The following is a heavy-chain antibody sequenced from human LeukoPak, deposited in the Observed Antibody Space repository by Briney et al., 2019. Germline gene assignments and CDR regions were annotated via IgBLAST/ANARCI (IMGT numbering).Heavy chain of an antibody. CDR3: ARIGSGSYYNLNFDY. V-gene: IGHV3-7*01. J-gene: IGHJ4*02. D-gene: IGHD3-10*01. CDR2: IKQDGSEK. Sequence: GGSLRLSCAASGFTFSSYWMSWVRQAPGKGLEWVANIKQDGSEKYYVDSVKGRFTISRDNAKNSLYLQMNSLRAEDTAVYYCARIGSGSYYNLNFDYWGQGTLVTVSS. CDR1: GFTFSSYW.